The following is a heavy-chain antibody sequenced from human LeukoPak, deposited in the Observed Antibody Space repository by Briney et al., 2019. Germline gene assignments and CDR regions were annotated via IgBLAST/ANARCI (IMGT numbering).Heavy chain of an antibody. Sequence: ASVTVSCKASGYAFTSYGISWVRQAPGQGLEWMGWISAYNGNTNYAQKLQGRVTMTTDTSTSTAYMELRSLRSDDTAVYYCARDRGPEYSSRWEVSTTDYWGQGTLVTVSS. CDR2: ISAYNGNT. D-gene: IGHD6-13*01. V-gene: IGHV1-18*01. J-gene: IGHJ4*02. CDR1: GYAFTSYG. CDR3: ARDRGPEYSSRWEVSTTDY.